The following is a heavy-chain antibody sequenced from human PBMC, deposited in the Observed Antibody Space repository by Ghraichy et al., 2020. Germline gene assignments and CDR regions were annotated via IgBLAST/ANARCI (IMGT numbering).Heavy chain of an antibody. J-gene: IGHJ5*02. Sequence: SQTLSLTCTVSGGSINSGGYYWSWIRQHPGKGLEWIGYIYYSGSTYYNPSLKSRVTISVDTSKNQFSLKLSSVTAADTAVYYCARVPLREYYYASGSYGPWGQGTLVTVSS. CDR3: ARVPLREYYYASGSYGP. V-gene: IGHV4-31*03. CDR2: IYYSGST. CDR1: GGSINSGGYY. D-gene: IGHD3-10*01.